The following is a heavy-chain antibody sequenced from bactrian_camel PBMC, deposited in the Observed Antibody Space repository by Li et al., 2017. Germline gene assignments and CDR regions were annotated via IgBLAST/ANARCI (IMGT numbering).Heavy chain of an antibody. CDR2: IHTGTGVVP. CDR1: GYFVARSC. V-gene: IGHV3S1*01. Sequence: HVQLVESGGGSVQVGGSLRLSCVASGYFVARSCMGWIRQAPGKEREGVATIHTGTGVVPMYAESVKGRFTISQDNAERMMYLEMTGLTFEDTGMYYCAAARSVLGCVEQPIRTARFTSWGQGTQVTVS. CDR3: AAARSVLGCVEQPIRTARFTS. D-gene: IGHD1*01. J-gene: IGHJ6*01.